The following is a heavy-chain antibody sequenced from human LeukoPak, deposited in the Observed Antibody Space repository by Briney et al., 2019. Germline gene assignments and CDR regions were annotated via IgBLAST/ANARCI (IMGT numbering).Heavy chain of an antibody. CDR1: GGSISTGSYF. CDR3: ARQGYSSGYHFDY. Sequence: SETLSLTCTVSGGSISTGSYFWGWIRQPPGKGLEWIGSIYYCGSTYYNPSLKSRVTISVDTSRNQFSLELRTVTAADTAVYYCARQGYSSGYHFDYWGQGTLVTVSS. CDR2: IYYCGST. V-gene: IGHV4-39*01. D-gene: IGHD5-18*01. J-gene: IGHJ4*02.